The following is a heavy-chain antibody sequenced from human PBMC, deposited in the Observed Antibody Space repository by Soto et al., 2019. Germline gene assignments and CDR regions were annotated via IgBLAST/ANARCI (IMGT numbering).Heavy chain of an antibody. CDR3: ARDRIDSSGWYGFDP. D-gene: IGHD6-19*01. CDR2: IYSGGST. Sequence: PGGSLRLSCAASGFTVSGNYMSWVRQAPGKGLEWVSVIYSGGSTYYADSVKGRFTISRDNSKNTLYLQMNSLRAEDTAVYYCARDRIDSSGWYGFDPWGQGTLVTVSS. V-gene: IGHV3-53*01. J-gene: IGHJ5*02. CDR1: GFTVSGNY.